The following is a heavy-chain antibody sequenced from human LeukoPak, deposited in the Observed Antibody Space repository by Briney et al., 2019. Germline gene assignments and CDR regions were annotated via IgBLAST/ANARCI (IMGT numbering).Heavy chain of an antibody. CDR1: GYTFTSYG. D-gene: IGHD5-18*01. CDR3: ARAREYSYGFGDPNFDY. CDR2: ISAYNGNT. Sequence: GASVKVSCKASGYTFTSYGISWVRQAPGQGLEWMGWISAYNGNTNYAQKLRGGVTMTTDTSTSTAYMELRSLRSDDTAVYYCARAREYSYGFGDPNFDYWGQGTLVTVSS. J-gene: IGHJ4*02. V-gene: IGHV1-18*01.